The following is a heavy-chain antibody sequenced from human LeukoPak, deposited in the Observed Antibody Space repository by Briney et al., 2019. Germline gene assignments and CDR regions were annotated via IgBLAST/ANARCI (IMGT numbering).Heavy chain of an antibody. CDR2: INHSGST. Sequence: PSETLSLTCAVYGGSFSGYYWSWIRQPPGKGLEWIGEINHSGSTNYNPSLKSRVTISVDTSKNQFSLKLSSVTAADTAVYYCARVIAAARGGCFQHWGQGTLVTVSS. D-gene: IGHD6-13*01. J-gene: IGHJ1*01. CDR3: ARVIAAARGGCFQH. CDR1: GGSFSGYY. V-gene: IGHV4-34*01.